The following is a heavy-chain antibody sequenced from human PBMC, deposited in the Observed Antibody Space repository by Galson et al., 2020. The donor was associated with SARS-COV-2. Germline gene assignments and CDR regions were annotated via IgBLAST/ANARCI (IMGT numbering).Heavy chain of an antibody. CDR2: IKQDGSEK. J-gene: IGHJ3*02. CDR1: GFTFSSYW. Sequence: GGSLRLSCAASGFTFSSYWMSWVRQAPGKGLEWVANIKQDGSEKYYVDSVKGRFTITRDNAKNSLYLQMNSLRAEDTAVYYWASPYDGAFDAFDIWGQGTMVTVSS. D-gene: IGHD2-8*01. CDR3: ASPYDGAFDAFDI. V-gene: IGHV3-7*03.